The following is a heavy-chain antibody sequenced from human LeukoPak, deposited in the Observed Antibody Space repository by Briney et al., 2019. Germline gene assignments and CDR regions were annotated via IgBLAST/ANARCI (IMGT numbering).Heavy chain of an antibody. CDR1: GFTFSDYY. D-gene: IGHD3-10*01. CDR3: TRELLLWFGESRARDAFDI. V-gene: IGHV3-11*01. Sequence: GGSLRLSCAASGFTFSDYYMSWIRQAPGKGLEWVSYISSSGSTIYYADSVKGRFTISRDNAKNSLYLQMNSLKTEDTAVYYCTRELLLWFGESRARDAFDIWGQGTMVTVSS. CDR2: ISSSGSTI. J-gene: IGHJ3*02.